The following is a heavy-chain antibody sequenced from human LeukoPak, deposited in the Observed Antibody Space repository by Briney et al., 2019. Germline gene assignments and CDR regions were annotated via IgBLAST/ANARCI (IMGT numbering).Heavy chain of an antibody. V-gene: IGHV3-7*03. CDR2: IDQGGGRN. Sequence: GGSLRLSCAASGFSFSRFWMNLVRQAPGSGLDWVANIDQGGGRNNYVDSVKGRFTISRDNAKNSLFLEMSSLRADDTAVYFCARDVEGGTFDIWGQGTTVTVSS. CDR1: GFSFSRFW. D-gene: IGHD3-16*01. J-gene: IGHJ3*02. CDR3: ARDVEGGTFDI.